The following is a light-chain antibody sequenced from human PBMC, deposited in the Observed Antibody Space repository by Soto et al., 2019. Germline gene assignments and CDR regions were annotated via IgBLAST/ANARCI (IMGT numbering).Light chain of an antibody. CDR1: SRDVGNYNL. CDR3: CSYAGSSTVV. Sequence: QSALTQPASVSGSRGQSITISCTGTSRDVGNYNLVSWYQQYPGKAPKLMIYEDTKRPSGVSHRFSGSKSGNTASLTISGLQPEDEAGYYCCSYAGSSTVVFGGGTKATVL. J-gene: IGLJ2*01. V-gene: IGLV2-23*01. CDR2: EDT.